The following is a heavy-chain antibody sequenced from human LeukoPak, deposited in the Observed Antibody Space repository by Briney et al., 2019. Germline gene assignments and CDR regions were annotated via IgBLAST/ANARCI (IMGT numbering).Heavy chain of an antibody. CDR3: ARGSGYVLDY. J-gene: IGHJ4*02. CDR2: ISTGGRTI. D-gene: IGHD2-15*01. CDR1: GFGFSAFE. Sequence: GGSLRLSCAASGFGFSAFEMNWVRRAPGKGLEWISHISTGGRTIYYADSVKGRFTISRDNAKNSLYLQMNSLRGEDTGVYYCARGSGYVLDYWTQGTLVTVSS. V-gene: IGHV3-48*03.